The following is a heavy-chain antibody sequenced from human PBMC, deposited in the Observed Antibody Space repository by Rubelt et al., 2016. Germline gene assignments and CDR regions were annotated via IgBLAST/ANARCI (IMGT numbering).Heavy chain of an antibody. J-gene: IGHJ4*02. D-gene: IGHD6-19*01. CDR1: GGSFSGYY. CDR2: INHSGST. V-gene: IGHV4-34*01. CDR3: ARHSRSYSSASGTYGH. Sequence: QVQLQQWGAGLLKPSETLSLTCAVYGGSFSGYYWSWIRQPPGKGLEWIGEINHSGSTNYNPSLKCVGHLSVHKSKNQLSLELGSVTAADTAVYYCARHSRSYSSASGTYGHWGQGTLVTVSS.